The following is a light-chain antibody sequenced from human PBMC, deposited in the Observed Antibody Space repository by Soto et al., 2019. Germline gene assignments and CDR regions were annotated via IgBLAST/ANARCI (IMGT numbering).Light chain of an antibody. CDR3: SSYTGSNTLGV. V-gene: IGLV2-14*01. J-gene: IGLJ1*01. Sequence: QSALTQPASVSGSPGQSITISCTGTSSDVGGYNYVSWYQQHPGKAPKLMIYEVSNRPSGVSNRFSGSKSGNTASLTISGLQGEDEGDYDCSSYTGSNTLGVFGTGTKVTVL. CDR2: EVS. CDR1: SSDVGGYNY.